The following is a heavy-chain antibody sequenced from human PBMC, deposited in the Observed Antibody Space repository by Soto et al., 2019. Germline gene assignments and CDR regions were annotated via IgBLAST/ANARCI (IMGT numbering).Heavy chain of an antibody. CDR2: ISSDGSDK. Sequence: QVQLVESGGGVVQPGRSLRLSCAASGFTFSNFGMHWVRQAPGKGLEWVAVISSDGSDKYYSDSVKGRFTISRDNSKNTLLMQMYSLRVEETAVYYCAKGSEIARQELDYWGQGTLVTVSS. CDR3: AKGSEIARQELDY. V-gene: IGHV3-30*18. CDR1: GFTFSNFG. D-gene: IGHD3-3*01. J-gene: IGHJ4*02.